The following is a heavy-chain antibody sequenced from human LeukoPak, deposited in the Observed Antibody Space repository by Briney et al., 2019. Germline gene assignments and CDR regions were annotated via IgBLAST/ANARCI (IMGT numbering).Heavy chain of an antibody. Sequence: GASVKVSWKASGYTFTSYAMHWVRQAPGQRLEWMGWINAGNGNTKYSQKFQGRVTITRDTSASTAYMELSSLRSEDTAVYYCARVYPGIAAAGTRSDPWGQGTLVTVSS. CDR1: GYTFTSYA. CDR3: ARVYPGIAAAGTRSDP. V-gene: IGHV1-3*01. J-gene: IGHJ5*02. CDR2: INAGNGNT. D-gene: IGHD6-13*01.